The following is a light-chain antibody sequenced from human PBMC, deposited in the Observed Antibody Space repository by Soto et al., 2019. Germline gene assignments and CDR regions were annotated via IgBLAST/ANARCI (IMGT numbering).Light chain of an antibody. CDR1: SSDIGGYNY. CDR2: EVS. Sequence: QSALTQPPSASGSPGQSVTISCTGTSSDIGGYNYVSWYQQHPGKAPQLMIYEVSKRPSGVPDRFSGSKSGNTASLVVSGLQAEDEADYYCSSYAGTKNLLFGGGTQLTVL. V-gene: IGLV2-8*01. J-gene: IGLJ2*01. CDR3: SSYAGTKNLL.